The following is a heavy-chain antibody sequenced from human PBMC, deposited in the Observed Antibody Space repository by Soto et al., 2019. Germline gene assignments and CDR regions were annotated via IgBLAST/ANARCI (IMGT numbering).Heavy chain of an antibody. D-gene: IGHD1-26*01. V-gene: IGHV2-5*02. J-gene: IGHJ4*02. CDR1: GFSLSTSGVG. CDR2: NWDDDK. CDR3: AHQDRYSGSFDY. Sequence: SGPTLVNPTQTLTLTCTFSGFSLSTSGVGVGWIRQPPGKALEWLAVNWDDDKRYSPSLKSRLTITKDTSKNQVVLTMTNMDPVDTATYYCAHQDRYSGSFDYWGQGTLVTVSS.